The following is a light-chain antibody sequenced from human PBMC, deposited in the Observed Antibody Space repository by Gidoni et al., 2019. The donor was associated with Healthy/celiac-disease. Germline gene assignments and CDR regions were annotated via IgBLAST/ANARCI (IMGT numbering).Light chain of an antibody. CDR3: SSYTSSSTMV. V-gene: IGLV2-14*01. Sequence: QSALTQPASVSGSPGQSITISCTGPSSDVGGYNYVSWYQQHPGKAPKLMIYEVSNRPSGVPDRFSGSKSGNTASLTISGLQAEDEADYYCSSYTSSSTMVFGGGTKLTVL. CDR2: EVS. CDR1: SSDVGGYNY. J-gene: IGLJ2*01.